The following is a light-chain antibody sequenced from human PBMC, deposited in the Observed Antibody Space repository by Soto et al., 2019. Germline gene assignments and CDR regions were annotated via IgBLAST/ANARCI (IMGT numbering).Light chain of an antibody. Sequence: QSALTQPASVSGSPGQSITISCAGSSSDVGGSNHVSWYQQHPGKAPKLMISDVSNRPSGVFNRFSGSKSGNTASLTISGLQAEDEADYFCYSSTSSSTTPYVFGSGTKLTVL. CDR1: SSDVGGSNH. CDR3: YSSTSSSTTPYV. CDR2: DVS. J-gene: IGLJ1*01. V-gene: IGLV2-14*03.